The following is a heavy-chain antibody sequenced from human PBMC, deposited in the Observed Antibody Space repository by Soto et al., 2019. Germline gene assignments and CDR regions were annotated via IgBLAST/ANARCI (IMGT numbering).Heavy chain of an antibody. J-gene: IGHJ3*01. D-gene: IGHD1-26*01. CDR3: ARGDRGAFDL. CDR1: GFTFDYYW. CDR2: IYSDGTST. V-gene: IGHV3-74*01. Sequence: EVQLVESGGGLVQPGESLRLSCAASGFTFDYYWMHWVRQAPGKGLVWVSRIYSDGTSTTYADSVKGRFTISRDNAKHTLSLQMNSLRADDTAVYYCARGDRGAFDLWGQGTVVTVSS.